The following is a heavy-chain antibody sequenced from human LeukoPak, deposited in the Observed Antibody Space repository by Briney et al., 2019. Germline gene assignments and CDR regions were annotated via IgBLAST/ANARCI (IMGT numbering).Heavy chain of an antibody. Sequence: GGSLRLSCAASGFTFSSYSMNWVRQAPGKGLEWVSSISSSSSYIYYADSVKGRFTISRDNAKNSLYLQMNSLRAEDTAVYYCARDGFFYGDGNDYWGQGTLVTVSS. D-gene: IGHD4-17*01. CDR1: GFTFSSYS. J-gene: IGHJ4*02. CDR3: ARDGFFYGDGNDY. V-gene: IGHV3-21*01. CDR2: ISSSSSYI.